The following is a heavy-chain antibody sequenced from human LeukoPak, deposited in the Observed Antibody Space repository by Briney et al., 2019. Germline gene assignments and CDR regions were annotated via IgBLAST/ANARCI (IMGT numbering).Heavy chain of an antibody. J-gene: IGHJ4*02. CDR3: ARGNNTFEMATLALDH. CDR2: IYSGGST. CDR1: GFTVSSNY. Sequence: GGSLRLSCAASGFTVSSNYMSWVRQAPGKGLEWVSVIYSGGSTYYADSVKGRFTISRDNSKNTLYLQMNSLRAEDTAVYYCARGNNTFEMATLALDHWGQGALVTVSS. D-gene: IGHD5-24*01. V-gene: IGHV3-66*01.